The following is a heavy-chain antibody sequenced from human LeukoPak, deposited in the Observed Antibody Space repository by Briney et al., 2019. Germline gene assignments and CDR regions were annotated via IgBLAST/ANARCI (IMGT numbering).Heavy chain of an antibody. Sequence: GGSLRLSCAASGFTFSSYGMHWVRQAPGKGLEWVAFIRYDGNNKYYADSVKGRFTISRDNSKNTLYLQMNSLRAEDTAVYYCAKGHGYCTNGVCYPKYYFDYWGQGTLVTVSS. V-gene: IGHV3-30*02. CDR1: GFTFSSYG. CDR3: AKGHGYCTNGVCYPKYYFDY. D-gene: IGHD2-8*01. J-gene: IGHJ4*02. CDR2: IRYDGNNK.